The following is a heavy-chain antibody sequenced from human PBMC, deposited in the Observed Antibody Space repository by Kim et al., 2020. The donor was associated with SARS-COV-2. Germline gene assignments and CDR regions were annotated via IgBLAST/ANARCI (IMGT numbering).Heavy chain of an antibody. CDR2: ISAYNGNT. J-gene: IGHJ5*02. CDR1: GYTFTSYG. CDR3: ARAPILTGYYLGWFDP. D-gene: IGHD3-9*01. V-gene: IGHV1-18*01. Sequence: ASVKVSCKASGYTFTSYGISWVRQAPGQGLEWMGWISAYNGNTNYAQKLQGRVTMTTDTSTSTAYMELRSLRSDDTAVYYCARAPILTGYYLGWFDPWGQGTLVTVSS.